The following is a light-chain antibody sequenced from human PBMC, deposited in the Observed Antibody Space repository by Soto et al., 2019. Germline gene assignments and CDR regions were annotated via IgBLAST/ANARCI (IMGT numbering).Light chain of an antibody. J-gene: IGKJ1*01. CDR3: QQYYAYPRT. V-gene: IGKV1-8*01. Sequence: AIRMTQSPSSLSASPGERVTITCRASQGIANYLAWFQQKPGKAHNLLISAASTLQSEFPSRFSGSGSGTDFILTINFLQSEDIATYFWQQYYAYPRTCGQGTKLAIK. CDR1: QGIANY. CDR2: AAS.